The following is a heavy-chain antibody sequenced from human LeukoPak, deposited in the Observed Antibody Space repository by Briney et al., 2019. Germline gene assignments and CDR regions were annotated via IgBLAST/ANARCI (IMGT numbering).Heavy chain of an antibody. D-gene: IGHD3-10*01. CDR2: IYSGGST. J-gene: IGHJ4*02. CDR1: GFTVSSNY. Sequence: PAGSLRLSCAASGFTVSSNYMNWVRQAPPKGLEWVSVIYSGGSTFYEDSAEGRFTISRDNSNNTLYLQMNSLRAEDRAVYYCARDHFSMVRGAEFDYWGRGTLVSVSS. CDR3: ARDHFSMVRGAEFDY. V-gene: IGHV3-53*01.